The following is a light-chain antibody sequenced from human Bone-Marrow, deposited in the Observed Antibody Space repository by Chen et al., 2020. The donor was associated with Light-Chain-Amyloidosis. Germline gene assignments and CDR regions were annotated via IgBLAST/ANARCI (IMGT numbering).Light chain of an antibody. CDR3: QSYDSSNLV. CDR1: SGSIASNY. J-gene: IGLJ3*02. Sequence: NFMLTQPHSVSESPGKTVTISCTGSSGSIASNYVQWYQQRPGSAPTTVIYEDNQRPSGVPDRFSGSIDSSSNSASLPVSGLKTEDEAGYYCQSYDSSNLVFGGGTKLTVL. CDR2: EDN. V-gene: IGLV6-57*02.